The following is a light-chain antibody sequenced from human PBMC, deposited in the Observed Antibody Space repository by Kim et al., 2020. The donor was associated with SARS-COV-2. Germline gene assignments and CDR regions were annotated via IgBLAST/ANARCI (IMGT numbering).Light chain of an antibody. CDR3: QSYDRSLSGSV. CDR2: GNT. V-gene: IGLV1-40*01. J-gene: IGLJ3*02. Sequence: QGVTIPCSRSSSNIGAYYAVHWYQQLPGTAPKLLIHGNTNRPSGVPDRFSGSKSGTSASLDITGLQAEDEAVYYCQSYDRSLSGSVFGGGTQLTVL. CDR1: SSNIGAYYA.